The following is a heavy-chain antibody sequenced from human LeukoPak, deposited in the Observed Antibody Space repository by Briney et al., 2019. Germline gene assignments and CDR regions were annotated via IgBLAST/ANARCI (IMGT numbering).Heavy chain of an antibody. J-gene: IGHJ4*02. V-gene: IGHV3-23*01. CDR1: GFTVSSYA. D-gene: IGHD3-22*01. Sequence: GGSLRLSCAASGFTVSSYAMSWVRQTPGKGLEWVSTISGSGASTYYADTVKGRFTISRDNSKNTLYLQMNSLRAEDTAVYYCAKQPGSVVDSSGSLSRHWGQGTLVTVSS. CDR2: ISGSGAST. CDR3: AKQPGSVVDSSGSLSRH.